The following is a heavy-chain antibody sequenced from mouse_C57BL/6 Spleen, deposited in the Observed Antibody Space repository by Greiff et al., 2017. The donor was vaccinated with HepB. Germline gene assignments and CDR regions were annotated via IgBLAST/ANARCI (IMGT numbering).Heavy chain of an antibody. J-gene: IGHJ3*01. CDR2: IWTGGGT. CDR1: GFSLTSYA. CDR3: ARNPSYDYDYTWFAY. D-gene: IGHD2-4*01. Sequence: VKVVESGPGLVAPSQSLSITCTVSGFSLTSYAISWVRQPPGKGLEWLGVIWTGGGTNYNSALKSRLSISKDNSKSQVFLKMNSLQTDDTARYYCARNPSYDYDYTWFAYWGQGTLVTVSA. V-gene: IGHV2-9-1*01.